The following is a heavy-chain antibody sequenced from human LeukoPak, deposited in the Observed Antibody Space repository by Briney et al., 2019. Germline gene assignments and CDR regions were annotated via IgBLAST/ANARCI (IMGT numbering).Heavy chain of an antibody. D-gene: IGHD6-13*01. CDR3: ARDRPYSSSWYNWFDP. J-gene: IGHJ5*02. Sequence: ASVKVSCKASGYTFTSYGISWVRQAPGQGLEWMGWISAYNGNTNYAQKLRGRVTMTTDTSTSTAYMELRSLRSDDTAVYYCARDRPYSSSWYNWFDPWGQGTLVTVSS. V-gene: IGHV1-18*01. CDR2: ISAYNGNT. CDR1: GYTFTSYG.